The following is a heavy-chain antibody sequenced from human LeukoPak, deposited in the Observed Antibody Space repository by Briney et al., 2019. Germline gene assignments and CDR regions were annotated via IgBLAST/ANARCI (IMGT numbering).Heavy chain of an antibody. CDR1: RYTFTSYY. D-gene: IGHD3-10*01. CDR3: ARDDTMVRGAPGRPTDY. J-gene: IGHJ4*02. CDR2: INPSGGST. Sequence: ASVKVSCKASRYTFTSYYMHWVRQAPGQGLEWMGIINPSGGSTSYAQKFQGRVTMTRDTSTSTVYMELSSLRSEDTAVYYCARDDTMVRGAPGRPTDYWGQGTLVTVSS. V-gene: IGHV1-46*03.